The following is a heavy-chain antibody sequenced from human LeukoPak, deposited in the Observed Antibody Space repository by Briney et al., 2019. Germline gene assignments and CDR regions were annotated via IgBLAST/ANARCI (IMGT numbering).Heavy chain of an antibody. D-gene: IGHD3-22*01. V-gene: IGHV5-51*01. CDR1: GYNFPTYW. Sequence: GESLKISCKASGYNFPTYWIGWVRPMPGKGLEWMGIIYPRDSDTRYSPTFQGQVTLSADKSISTAYLQWSSLKASDTAMYYCARIHDSRFDYWGQGTLVTVSS. CDR3: ARIHDSRFDY. J-gene: IGHJ4*02. CDR2: IYPRDSDT.